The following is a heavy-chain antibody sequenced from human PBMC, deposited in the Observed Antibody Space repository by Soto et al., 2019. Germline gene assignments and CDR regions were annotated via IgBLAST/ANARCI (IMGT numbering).Heavy chain of an antibody. CDR2: MNPNSGNT. D-gene: IGHD6-13*01. CDR1: GYTFTSYD. J-gene: IGHJ5*02. V-gene: IGHV1-8*01. CDR3: ARERSAAGTGWFDP. Sequence: QVQLVQSGAEVKKPGASVKVSCKASGYTFTSYDINWVRQATGQGLEWMGWMNPNSGNTGYAQKCQGRGTMTRNTSSSTAYMELSSLRSEDTAVYYCARERSAAGTGWFDPWGQGTLVTVSS.